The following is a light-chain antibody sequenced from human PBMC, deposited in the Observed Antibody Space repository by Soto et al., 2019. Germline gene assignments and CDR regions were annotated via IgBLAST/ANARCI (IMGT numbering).Light chain of an antibody. V-gene: IGKV1-39*01. J-gene: IGKJ1*01. Sequence: DKRMTTSPSSLSVSERDRVSIPRRASETITTYLNWYQQKPGKAPRLLIRAASDLQNGVPARFGGSGSATYFTRAICSLQAEECALYICEEPYCIPARFAEGTKLDIK. CDR2: AAS. CDR1: ETITTY. CDR3: EEPYCIPAR.